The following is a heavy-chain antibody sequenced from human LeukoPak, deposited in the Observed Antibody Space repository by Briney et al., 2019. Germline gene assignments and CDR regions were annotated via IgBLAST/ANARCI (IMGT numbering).Heavy chain of an antibody. CDR2: VSYDGSNK. V-gene: IGHV3-30*18. Sequence: GGSLRLSCAASGFTFSSYGMHWVRQAPGKGLEWVAVVSYDGSNKYYADSVKGRFTIFRDNSKNTLYLQMNSLRAEDTAVYYCAKDSLITMVRGVVVNYYGMDVWGKGTTVTVSS. CDR3: AKDSLITMVRGVVVNYYGMDV. CDR1: GFTFSSYG. J-gene: IGHJ6*04. D-gene: IGHD3-10*01.